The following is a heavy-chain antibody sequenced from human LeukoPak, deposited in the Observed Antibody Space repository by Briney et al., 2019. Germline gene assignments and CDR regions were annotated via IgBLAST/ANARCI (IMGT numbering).Heavy chain of an antibody. J-gene: IGHJ4*02. Sequence: PGGSLRLSCAASGFTFSIYAMSWVRQAPGKGLEWVSGISGSGGSTYYADSVKGRFTISRDNSKNTLYLQMNSLRAEDTAVYYCAKALYSTSWTFDYWGQGTLVTVSS. V-gene: IGHV3-23*01. CDR1: GFTFSIYA. CDR3: AKALYSTSWTFDY. D-gene: IGHD2-2*01. CDR2: ISGSGGST.